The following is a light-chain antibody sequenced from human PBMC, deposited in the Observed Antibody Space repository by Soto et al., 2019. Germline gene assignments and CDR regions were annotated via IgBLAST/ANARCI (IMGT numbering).Light chain of an antibody. CDR1: QSISSY. Sequence: DIQMTQSPSSLSASVGDRVTITCRASQSISSYLNWYQHKPGKAPKLLIYAASSLPSGVPARFSGSGSGTDFTLTISSLQPEDFATYYCQQAYSTPPTFGGGTKVEIK. J-gene: IGKJ4*01. CDR2: AAS. CDR3: QQAYSTPPT. V-gene: IGKV1-39*01.